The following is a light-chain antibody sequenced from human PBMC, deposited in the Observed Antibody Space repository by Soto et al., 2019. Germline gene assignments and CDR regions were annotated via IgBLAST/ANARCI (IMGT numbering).Light chain of an antibody. CDR1: RSISRW. CDR3: QPYNTYSRT. Sequence: DIQMTQSPSTLSAFVGDRVTITCRASRSISRWLAWYQQKPGKAPKLLIYDASSLESGVPSRFSGSGSGTDFTLTISGLQPNDFATYYCQPYNTYSRTFGQGTKVEIK. J-gene: IGKJ1*01. V-gene: IGKV1-5*01. CDR2: DAS.